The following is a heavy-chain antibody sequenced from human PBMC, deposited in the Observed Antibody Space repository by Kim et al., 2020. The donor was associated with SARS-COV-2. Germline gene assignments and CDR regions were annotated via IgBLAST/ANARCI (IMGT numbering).Heavy chain of an antibody. CDR3: AKDIGWFGELLDY. D-gene: IGHD3-10*01. Sequence: GGSLRLSCAASGFTFSSYGMHWVRQAPGKGLEWVAVISYDGSNKYYADSVKGRFTISRDNSKNTLYLQMNSLRAEDTAVYYCAKDIGWFGELLDYWGQGTLVTVSS. CDR1: GFTFSSYG. V-gene: IGHV3-30*18. CDR2: ISYDGSNK. J-gene: IGHJ4*02.